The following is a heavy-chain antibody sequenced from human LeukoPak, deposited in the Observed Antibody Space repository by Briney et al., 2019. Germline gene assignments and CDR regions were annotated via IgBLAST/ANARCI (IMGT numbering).Heavy chain of an antibody. CDR3: ARRLAVAGKYYFDF. CDR2: IYHSGST. CDR1: GGSISSSNW. Sequence: SSGTLSLTCAVSGGSISSSNWWSWVRQPPGKGLEWIGEIYHSGSTNYNPSLKSRITMSVDMSKNQFSLRLSSVTAADTAVYYCARRLAVAGKYYFDFWGQGTLVTVSS. D-gene: IGHD6-19*01. V-gene: IGHV4-4*02. J-gene: IGHJ4*02.